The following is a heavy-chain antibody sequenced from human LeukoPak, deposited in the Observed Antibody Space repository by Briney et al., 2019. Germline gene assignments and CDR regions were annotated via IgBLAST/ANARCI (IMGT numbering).Heavy chain of an antibody. J-gene: IGHJ4*02. CDR2: IYRSEAS. CDR1: GGSISSSDW. D-gene: IGHD2-2*01. V-gene: IGHV4-4*02. Sequence: PSGTLSLTCAVSGGSISSSDWRSWVRQPPGRGLEWIGYIYRSEASYYIPSLKSRVTMSVDKSKIQCSLRLSSVTAADTAVYYCVIDPHCSSTNCPFDYWGQGTLVIVSS. CDR3: VIDPHCSSTNCPFDY.